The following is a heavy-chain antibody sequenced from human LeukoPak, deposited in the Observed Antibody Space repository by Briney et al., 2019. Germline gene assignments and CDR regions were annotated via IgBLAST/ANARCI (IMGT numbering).Heavy chain of an antibody. J-gene: IGHJ4*02. Sequence: GGSLRLSCAASGFTFSSYGMHWVRQAPGKGLEWVAFIRYDGSNKYYADSVKGRFTISRDNSKNTLYLQMNSLRAEDTAVYYCAKDPTMVRGVPPYYFDYWGQGTLVTVSS. D-gene: IGHD3-10*01. CDR2: IRYDGSNK. CDR3: AKDPTMVRGVPPYYFDY. CDR1: GFTFSSYG. V-gene: IGHV3-30*02.